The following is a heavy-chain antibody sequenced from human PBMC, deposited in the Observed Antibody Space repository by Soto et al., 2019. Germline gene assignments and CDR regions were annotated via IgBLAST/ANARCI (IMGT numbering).Heavy chain of an antibody. V-gene: IGHV4-31*03. Sequence: PSETLSLTCTVSGGSISSGGYYWSWIRQHPGKGLEWIGYIYYSGSTYYNPSLKSRVTISADTSKNQFSLKLSSVTAADTAVYYCARVSSILGYCSSTSCPIDYWGQGTLVTVSS. J-gene: IGHJ4*02. CDR3: ARVSSILGYCSSTSCPIDY. CDR1: GGSISSGGYY. D-gene: IGHD2-2*01. CDR2: IYYSGST.